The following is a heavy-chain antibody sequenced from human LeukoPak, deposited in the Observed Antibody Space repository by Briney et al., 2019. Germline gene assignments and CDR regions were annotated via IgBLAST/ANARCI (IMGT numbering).Heavy chain of an antibody. CDR2: IYSGGST. Sequence: PGGSLRLSCAASGFTFSSNNMSWVRQAPGKGLEGASVIYSGGSTYYADSVKGRFTISRDNSKNTLYLQMNSLRAEDTAVYYCARVTMTRYYYYGMDVWGQGTTVTVSS. J-gene: IGHJ6*02. V-gene: IGHV3-66*01. CDR1: GFTFSSNN. CDR3: ARVTMTRYYYYGMDV. D-gene: IGHD4/OR15-4a*01.